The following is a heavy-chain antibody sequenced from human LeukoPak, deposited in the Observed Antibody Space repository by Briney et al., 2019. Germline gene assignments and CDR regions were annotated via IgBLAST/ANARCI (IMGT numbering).Heavy chain of an antibody. CDR3: ARGVREQLVLFSFDY. J-gene: IGHJ4*02. Sequence: SETLSLTCAVYGGSFSGYYWSWIRQPPGKGLEWIGEINHSGSTNYNPSLKSRVTISVDASKNQFSLKLSSVTAADTAVYYCARGVREQLVLFSFDYWGQGTLVTVSS. D-gene: IGHD6-6*01. V-gene: IGHV4-34*01. CDR1: GGSFSGYY. CDR2: INHSGST.